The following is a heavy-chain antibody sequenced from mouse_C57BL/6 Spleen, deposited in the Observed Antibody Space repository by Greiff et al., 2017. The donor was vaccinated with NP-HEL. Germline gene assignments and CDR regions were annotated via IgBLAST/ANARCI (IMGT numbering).Heavy chain of an antibody. V-gene: IGHV1-19*01. CDR2: INPYNGGT. J-gene: IGHJ4*01. Sequence: EVQLQESGPVLVKPGASVKMSCKASGYTFTDYYMNWVKQSPGKSLEWIGVINPYNGGTSYNQKFKGKATLTVDKSSSTAYMELNSLTSEDSAVYYCAGRGSSYYAMDYWGQGTSVTVSS. D-gene: IGHD1-1*01. CDR3: AGRGSSYYAMDY. CDR1: GYTFTDYY.